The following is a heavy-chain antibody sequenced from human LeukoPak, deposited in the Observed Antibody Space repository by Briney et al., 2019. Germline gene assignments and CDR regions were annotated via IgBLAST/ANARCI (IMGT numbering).Heavy chain of an antibody. CDR2: IYYSGST. D-gene: IGHD6-6*01. CDR1: GGSISSGGYY. Sequence: PSETLSLTCTVSGGSISSGGYYWSWIRQHPGKGLEWIGYIYYSGSTYYNPSLKSRVTISVDTSKNQFSLKLSSVTAADTAVYYCARYSRSSSPFDYWGQGTLVTVSS. CDR3: ARYSRSSSPFDY. J-gene: IGHJ4*02. V-gene: IGHV4-31*03.